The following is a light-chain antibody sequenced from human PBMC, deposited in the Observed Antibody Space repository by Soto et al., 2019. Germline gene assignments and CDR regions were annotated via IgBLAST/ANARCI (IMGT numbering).Light chain of an antibody. J-gene: IGLJ2*01. V-gene: IGLV2-23*01. CDR3: YSYAGRSTAV. CDR1: SSDDGSYNL. Sequence: QSALTQPASVSGSPGQSITISCTGTSSDDGSYNLVSWYQQYPGKAPKLMIYEDDERPSGVSNRFSGSKSGNTASLTISGLQAQDDDDYYCYSYAGRSTAVFGGGTKLTVL. CDR2: EDD.